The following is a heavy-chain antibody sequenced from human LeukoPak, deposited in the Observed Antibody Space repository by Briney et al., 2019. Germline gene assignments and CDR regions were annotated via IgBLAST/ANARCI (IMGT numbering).Heavy chain of an antibody. CDR3: AKDAIPGNSIWGYFGN. V-gene: IGHV3-23*01. J-gene: IGHJ4*02. CDR1: GFTFSICA. D-gene: IGHD1-7*01. CDR2: IGGTDI. Sequence: RTGGSLRLSCAASGFTFSICAMSWVRQAPGKGLEWVSSIGGTDIYYADSVKGRFTVSRDNSKNTLYLQLNSLRAEDSAVYYCAKDAIPGNSIWGYFGNWGQGTLVTVSS.